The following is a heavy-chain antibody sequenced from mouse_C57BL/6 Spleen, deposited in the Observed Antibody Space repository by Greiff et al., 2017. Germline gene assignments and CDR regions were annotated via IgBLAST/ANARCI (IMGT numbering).Heavy chain of an antibody. D-gene: IGHD2-3*01. CDR1: GYTFTSYW. J-gene: IGHJ3*01. Sequence: QVQLKQPGAELVKPGASVKMSCKASGYTFTSYWITWVKQRPGQGLEWIGDIYPGSGSTNYNEKFKSKATLTVDTSSSTAYMQLSSLTSEDSAVYYCARRNDGYYEGFAYWGQGTLVTVSA. V-gene: IGHV1-55*01. CDR3: ARRNDGYYEGFAY. CDR2: IYPGSGST.